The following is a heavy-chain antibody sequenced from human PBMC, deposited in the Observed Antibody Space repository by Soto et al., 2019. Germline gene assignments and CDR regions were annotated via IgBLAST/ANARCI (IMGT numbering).Heavy chain of an antibody. Sequence: PGGSLRLSCAASGFTFSSYGMHWVRQAPGKGLEWVAVILYDGSKKYYADSVKGRFTISRDISKNTLYLQMSSLRAEDTALYYCVKDGSSGWPYFDDMDVWGQGTTVTVSS. J-gene: IGHJ6*02. CDR3: VKDGSSGWPYFDDMDV. V-gene: IGHV3-30*18. CDR2: ILYDGSKK. D-gene: IGHD6-19*01. CDR1: GFTFSSYG.